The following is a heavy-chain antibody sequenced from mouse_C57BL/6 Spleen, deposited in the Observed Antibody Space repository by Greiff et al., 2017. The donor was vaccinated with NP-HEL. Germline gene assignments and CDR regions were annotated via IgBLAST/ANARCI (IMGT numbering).Heavy chain of an antibody. Sequence: EVQLVESGGDLVKPGGSLKLSCAASGFTFSSYGMSWVRQTPDKRLEWVATISSGGSYTYYPDSVKGRFTISRDNAKNTLYLQMSSLKSEDTAMYYCASRTPYYFDYWGQGTTLTVSS. V-gene: IGHV5-6*01. J-gene: IGHJ2*01. CDR1: GFTFSSYG. CDR3: ASRTPYYFDY. CDR2: ISSGGSYT.